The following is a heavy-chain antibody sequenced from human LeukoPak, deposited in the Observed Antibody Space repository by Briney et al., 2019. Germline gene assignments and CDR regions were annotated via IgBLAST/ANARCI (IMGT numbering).Heavy chain of an antibody. Sequence: PSETLSLTCTVSGGSISSYYWSWIRQPAGKGLESIGHISTSGSTNYNPSLKSRVTMSVDTSKKQFSLNLRSVTAADTAVYYCARDSGTTGEVKFDPWGQGTLVTVSS. CDR3: ARDSGTTGEVKFDP. J-gene: IGHJ5*02. D-gene: IGHD3-10*01. V-gene: IGHV4-4*07. CDR1: GGSISSYY. CDR2: ISTSGST.